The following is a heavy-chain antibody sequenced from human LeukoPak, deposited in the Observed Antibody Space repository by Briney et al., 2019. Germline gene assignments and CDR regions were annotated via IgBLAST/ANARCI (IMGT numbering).Heavy chain of an antibody. CDR1: GGSISSSSYY. J-gene: IGHJ3*02. Sequence: PSETLSLTCTVSGGSISSSSYYWGWIRQPPGKGLEWIGSIYYSGSTYYNPSLKSRVTISVDTSKNQFSLKLSSVTAADTAVYYCARDNKRGMIVVDHDAFDIWGQGTMVTVSS. D-gene: IGHD3-22*01. CDR3: ARDNKRGMIVVDHDAFDI. V-gene: IGHV4-39*07. CDR2: IYYSGST.